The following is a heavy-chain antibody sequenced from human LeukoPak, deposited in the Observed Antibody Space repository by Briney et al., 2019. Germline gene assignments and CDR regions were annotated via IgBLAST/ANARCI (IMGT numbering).Heavy chain of an antibody. V-gene: IGHV4-34*01. CDR3: ARGPRYGDYFDY. CDR1: GGSFSGYY. J-gene: IGHJ4*02. D-gene: IGHD4-17*01. CDR2: INHSGST. Sequence: KTSETLSLTRAVYGGSFSGYYWSWIRQPPGKGLEWIGEINHSGSTNYNPSLKSRVTISVDTSKNQFSLKLSSVTAADTAVYYCARGPRYGDYFDYWGQGTLVTGSS.